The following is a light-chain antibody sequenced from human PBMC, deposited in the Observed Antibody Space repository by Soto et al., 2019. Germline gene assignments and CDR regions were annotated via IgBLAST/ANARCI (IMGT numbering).Light chain of an antibody. CDR3: QQYGSSRFT. J-gene: IGKJ3*01. V-gene: IGKV3-20*01. CDR2: GAS. Sequence: EIVLTQSPGTLSLSPGERATLSCRASQSISSSYLAWYQQKPGQAPRLLVYGASSMATGIPDRFSGSGSGTDFTLTISSLEPEDFAVYYCQQYGSSRFTFGPGTKVDIK. CDR1: QSISSSY.